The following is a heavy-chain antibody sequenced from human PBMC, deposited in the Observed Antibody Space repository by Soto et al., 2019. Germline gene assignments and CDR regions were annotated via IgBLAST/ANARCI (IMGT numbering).Heavy chain of an antibody. J-gene: IGHJ2*01. Sequence: QVQLVESGGGLVKPGGSLRLSCAVSGFTFSDYYMSWIRQAPGKGLEWFSYISSSDTIYYADSVKGRFTISRDNAKNSLYLQMNSLRAEDTAVYYCARDGGIGGWYFDLWGRGTLVTVFS. CDR3: ARDGGIGGWYFDL. V-gene: IGHV3-11*01. D-gene: IGHD6-13*01. CDR2: ISSSDTI. CDR1: GFTFSDYY.